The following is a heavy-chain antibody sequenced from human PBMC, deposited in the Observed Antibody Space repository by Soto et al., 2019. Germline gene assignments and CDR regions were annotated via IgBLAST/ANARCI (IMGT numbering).Heavy chain of an antibody. CDR3: ARSPGIVVATPRFDP. J-gene: IGHJ5*02. D-gene: IGHD3-22*01. Sequence: QVQLVQSGAEVKKPGSSVKVSCKASGGTFSSYTISWVRQAPGQGPEWMGRIIPILGIANYAQKFQGRVTITSDKSTSTAYMELSSLRSEDTAVYYCARSPGIVVATPRFDPWGQGTLVTVSS. CDR1: GGTFSSYT. CDR2: IIPILGIA. V-gene: IGHV1-69*02.